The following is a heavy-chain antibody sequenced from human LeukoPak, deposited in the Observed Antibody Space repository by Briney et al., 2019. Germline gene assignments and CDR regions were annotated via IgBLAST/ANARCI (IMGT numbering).Heavy chain of an antibody. J-gene: IGHJ4*02. CDR3: ARDSGYTALDY. Sequence: NPSQTLSLTCTVSGGSISSGDYYWSWIRQPPGKGLEWIGYIYHSGSTYYNPSLKSRVTISVDTSKNQFSLNMSFVTAADTAVYYCARDSGYTALDYWGQGTLVTVSS. V-gene: IGHV4-30-4*01. CDR2: IYHSGST. CDR1: GGSISSGDYY. D-gene: IGHD5-12*01.